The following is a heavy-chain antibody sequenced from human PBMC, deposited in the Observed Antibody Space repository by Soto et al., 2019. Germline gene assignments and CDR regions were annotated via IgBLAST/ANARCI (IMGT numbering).Heavy chain of an antibody. V-gene: IGHV4-59*08. CDR2: VHCSGST. J-gene: IGHJ6*01. D-gene: IGHD3-16*01. CDR3: ARHKDAGRDRGGMDA. CDR1: GGSISNFY. Sequence: SETLSLTCTVSGGSISNFYWTWIRQRPGKGLEWIGNVHCSGSTNYNPSVKSRVPTSVDTAKNQLSLNLSSVTAADAAGYYCARHKDAGRDRGGMDAWGHGTPVTVSS.